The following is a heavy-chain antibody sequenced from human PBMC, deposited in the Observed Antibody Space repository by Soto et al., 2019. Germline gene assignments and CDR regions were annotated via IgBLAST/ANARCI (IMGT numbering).Heavy chain of an antibody. CDR1: GFTFSNYG. Sequence: QVQLVESGGGVVQPGRSLRLSCAASGFTFSNYGMHWVRQAPGKGLEWVAVISSDGSKKYYADSVKGRFTIARDNSKNTLYLQMNSLRTEDTALYYCAKGGIVGVPWGMDVWGQGTTVTVSS. V-gene: IGHV3-30*18. D-gene: IGHD1-26*01. J-gene: IGHJ6*02. CDR3: AKGGIVGVPWGMDV. CDR2: ISSDGSKK.